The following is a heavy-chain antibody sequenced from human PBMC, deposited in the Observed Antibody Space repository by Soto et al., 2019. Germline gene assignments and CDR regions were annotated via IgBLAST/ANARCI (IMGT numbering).Heavy chain of an antibody. CDR3: ARGDIVLMVYGQYYFDY. J-gene: IGHJ4*02. Sequence: SETLSLTCAVYGGSFSGYYWSWIRQPPGKGLEWIGEINHSGSTNYNPSLKSRVTISVDTSKNQFSLKLSSVTAADTAVYYCARGDIVLMVYGQYYFDYWGQGTLVTVSS. CDR1: GGSFSGYY. D-gene: IGHD2-8*01. V-gene: IGHV4-34*01. CDR2: INHSGST.